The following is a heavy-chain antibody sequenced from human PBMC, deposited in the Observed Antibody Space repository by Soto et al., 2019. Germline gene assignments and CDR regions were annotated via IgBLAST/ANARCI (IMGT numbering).Heavy chain of an antibody. J-gene: IGHJ6*04. D-gene: IGHD2-15*01. CDR1: GGSISSGGYY. V-gene: IGHV4-31*03. Sequence: SETLSLTCTVSGGSISSGGYYWSWIRQHPGKGLEWIGCTYYSGSTYYDPSLKSRVTISVDTSKNLFSLKLSSVTAADTAVYYCARQTSLGYCSGGSCYSAGGYYGMDVWGKGTTVTVSS. CDR2: TYYSGST. CDR3: ARQTSLGYCSGGSCYSAGGYYGMDV.